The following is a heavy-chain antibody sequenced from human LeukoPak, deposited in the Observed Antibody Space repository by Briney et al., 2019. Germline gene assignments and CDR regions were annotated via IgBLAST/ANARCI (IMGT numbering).Heavy chain of an antibody. D-gene: IGHD2-15*01. CDR1: GDSVSSNSAA. J-gene: IGHJ2*01. Sequence: SQTLSLTCAISGDSVSSNSAAWNWIRQSPSRGLEWLGRTYYRSKWYNDYAVSVKSRITINPDTSKNQFSLKLSSVTAADTAVYYCASDIYCSGGSCYTGYFDLWGRGTLVTVSS. CDR2: TYYRSKWYN. CDR3: ASDIYCSGGSCYTGYFDL. V-gene: IGHV6-1*01.